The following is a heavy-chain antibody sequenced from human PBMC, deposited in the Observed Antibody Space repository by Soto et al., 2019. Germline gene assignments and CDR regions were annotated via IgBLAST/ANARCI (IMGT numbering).Heavy chain of an antibody. V-gene: IGHV4-4*02. CDR2: IYHSGST. CDR3: ARGHGSGSWLSGYGMDV. J-gene: IGHJ6*02. Sequence: SETLSLTCAVSGGSISSSNWWSWVRQPPGKGLEWIWEIYHSGSTNYNPSLKSRVTISVDKSKNQFPLKLSSVTAADTAVYYCARGHGSGSWLSGYGMDVWGQGTTRTVSS. D-gene: IGHD3-10*01. CDR1: GGSISSSNW.